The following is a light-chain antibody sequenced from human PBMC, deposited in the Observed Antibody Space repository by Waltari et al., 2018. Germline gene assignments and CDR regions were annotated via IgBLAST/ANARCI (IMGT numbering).Light chain of an antibody. CDR1: QNIGNY. J-gene: IGKJ1*01. CDR3: QHHVRLPAT. Sequence: IVLTQSPGTLSLSPGGRATLTCRASQNIGNYLAWYQQKPGQAPRLLIYGASSRAAGIPDRFSGSGSGADFSLTNSRLEPEDFAVYYCQHHVRLPATFGQGTKV. CDR2: GAS. V-gene: IGKV3-20*01.